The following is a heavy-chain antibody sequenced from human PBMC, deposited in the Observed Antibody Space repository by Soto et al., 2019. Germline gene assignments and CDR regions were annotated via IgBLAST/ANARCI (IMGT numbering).Heavy chain of an antibody. D-gene: IGHD2-2*01. Sequence: QVQLVQSGAAVKKPGSSVKVSCKASGGTFSSYAISWVRQAPGQGLEWMGGIIPIFGTANYAQKFQGRVKITADESTSTAYMELRSLRSEDTAVYYCARVSFHCSSTSCYYGMAVWGQGTTVTVSS. CDR2: IIPIFGTA. CDR1: GGTFSSYA. CDR3: ARVSFHCSSTSCYYGMAV. J-gene: IGHJ6*02. V-gene: IGHV1-69*01.